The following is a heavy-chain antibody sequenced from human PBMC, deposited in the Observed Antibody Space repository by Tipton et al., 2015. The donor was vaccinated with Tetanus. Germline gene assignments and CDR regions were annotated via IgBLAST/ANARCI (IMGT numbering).Heavy chain of an antibody. CDR1: GFTFDDYT. V-gene: IGHV3-43*01. CDR3: VSGSALDY. CDR2: IRWNGGGT. D-gene: IGHD6-25*01. Sequence: SLRLSCAASGFTFDDYTMHWVRQAPGKGLEWVSLIRWNGGGTHYADSVKGRFTVSRDNAKSALYLQMSNLGAEDTALYFCVSGSALDYWGQGTLVTVSS. J-gene: IGHJ4*02.